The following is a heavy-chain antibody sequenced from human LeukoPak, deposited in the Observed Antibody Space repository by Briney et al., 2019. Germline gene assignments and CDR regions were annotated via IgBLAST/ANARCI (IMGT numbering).Heavy chain of an antibody. Sequence: GASVKVSCKASGGTFSSYAISWVRQAPGQGLEWMGGIIPIFGTANYAQKFQGRVTITTDESTSTAYMELSSLRSEDTAVYYCACSWSRPYNWSDPWGQGTLVTVSS. V-gene: IGHV1-69*05. CDR2: IIPIFGTA. CDR1: GGTFSSYA. CDR3: ACSWSRPYNWSDP. D-gene: IGHD6-13*01. J-gene: IGHJ5*02.